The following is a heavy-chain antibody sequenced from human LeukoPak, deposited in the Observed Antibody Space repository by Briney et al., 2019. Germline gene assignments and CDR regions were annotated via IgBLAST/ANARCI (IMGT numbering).Heavy chain of an antibody. D-gene: IGHD6-13*01. CDR3: ARQRPLASAGTALPFNG. CDR2: VYYSGST. Sequence: TETLSLTCTVSSGSISSSSFYWGWIRQPPGKGLEWIGSVYYSGSTYYNPSLKSRVTISVDTSMNQFSLKLSSVTAADTAVYSCARQRPLASAGTALPFNGWGQGTLVTVSS. J-gene: IGHJ4*02. V-gene: IGHV4-39*01. CDR1: SGSISSSSFY.